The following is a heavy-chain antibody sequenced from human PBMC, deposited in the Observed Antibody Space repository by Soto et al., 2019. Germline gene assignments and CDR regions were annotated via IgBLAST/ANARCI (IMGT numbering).Heavy chain of an antibody. J-gene: IGHJ6*02. V-gene: IGHV3-30*03. D-gene: IGHD6-19*01. CDR1: GFTFKTYG. CDR3: ARDQCLMEGYFYAMDV. CDR2: ISFGGTDI. Sequence: QVQLVESGGGVVQPGRSLRLSCAASGFTFKTYGMNWVRQAPGKGLEWVAVISFGGTDIYYADSVKGRFSISRDNSKSSLYLQMNTLTSDDTAVYYCARDQCLMEGYFYAMDVWGQGTAVTVSS.